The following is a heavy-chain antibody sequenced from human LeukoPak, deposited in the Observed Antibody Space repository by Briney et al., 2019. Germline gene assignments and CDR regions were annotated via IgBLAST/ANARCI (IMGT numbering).Heavy chain of an antibody. J-gene: IGHJ2*01. V-gene: IGHV4-59*08. CDR2: MCYSGST. Sequence: SETEFLTCTVSRGAISTYYWSWIRQPPGKGLEWIGYMCYSGSTNYNSSLKSRVTMSSDTSKNQFSLNLSTLTAADTAVYYCARLRRYYYDRSGYASWYFNLWAVGHWSLSPQ. CDR3: ARLRRYYYDRSGYASWYFNL. D-gene: IGHD3-22*01. CDR1: RGAISTYY.